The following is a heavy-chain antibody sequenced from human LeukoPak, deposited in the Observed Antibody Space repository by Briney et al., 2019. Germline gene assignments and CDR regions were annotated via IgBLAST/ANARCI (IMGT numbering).Heavy chain of an antibody. CDR1: GYSFTSYW. V-gene: IGHV5-51*01. CDR2: IYPGDSDT. J-gene: IGHJ4*02. Sequence: GESLKISCKGSGYSFTSYWIGWVRQMPGKSLEWMGIIYPGDSDTRYSPSFQGQVTISADKSISTAYLQWSSLKASDTAIFYCARQDIAGASPFDYWGQGTLVTVSS. D-gene: IGHD6-25*01. CDR3: ARQDIAGASPFDY.